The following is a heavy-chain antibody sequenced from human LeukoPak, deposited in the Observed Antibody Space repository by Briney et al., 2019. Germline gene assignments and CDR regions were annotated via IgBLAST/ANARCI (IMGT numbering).Heavy chain of an antibody. Sequence: GGSLRLSCAASGFTFSDYYMSWIRQAPGKGLEWVSYISSSGSTIYYADPVKGRFTISRDNAKNSLYLQMNSLRAEDTAVYYCARDSDNDYGDYVGHYYYGMDVWGQGTTVTVSS. D-gene: IGHD4-17*01. CDR1: GFTFSDYY. V-gene: IGHV3-11*01. CDR3: ARDSDNDYGDYVGHYYYGMDV. J-gene: IGHJ6*02. CDR2: ISSSGSTI.